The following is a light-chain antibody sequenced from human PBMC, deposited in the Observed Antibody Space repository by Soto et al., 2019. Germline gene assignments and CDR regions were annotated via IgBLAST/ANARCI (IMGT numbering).Light chain of an antibody. J-gene: IGKJ1*01. CDR1: QSFSSSY. Sequence: ENVLTQSPGTLSLSPGERATLSCRASQSFSSSYLAWYQQKPGQAPRLLIYGTSTRATGVPDRFSGSGSQKDFTLTISRLEPEDFAVYYCQQYGSLGTFGQGTRVEIK. V-gene: IGKV3-20*01. CDR2: GTS. CDR3: QQYGSLGT.